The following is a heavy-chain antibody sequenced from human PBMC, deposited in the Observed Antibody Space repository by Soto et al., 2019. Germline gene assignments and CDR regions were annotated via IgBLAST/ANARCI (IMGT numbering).Heavy chain of an antibody. V-gene: IGHV3-23*01. CDR3: ATVGHSYVSFDY. J-gene: IGHJ4*02. Sequence: GGSLRLSCAASGFTFSNYAMSWVRQAPGKGLEWVSVISNNGGSTYYADSVKGRFTISRDNSKNTLYLQMNSLRAEDTAVYYCATVGHSYVSFDYWGQGTLVTVSS. CDR1: GFTFSNYA. D-gene: IGHD5-18*01. CDR2: ISNNGGST.